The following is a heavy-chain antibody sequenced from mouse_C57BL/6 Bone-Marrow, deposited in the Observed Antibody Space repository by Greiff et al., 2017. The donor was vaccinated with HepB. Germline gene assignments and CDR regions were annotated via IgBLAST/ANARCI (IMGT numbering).Heavy chain of an antibody. CDR2: ILPGSGST. Sequence: VQLQQSGAELMKPGASVKLSCKATGYTFTGYSIEWVKQRPGHGLEWIGEILPGSGSTNYNEKFKGKATFTADTSSNTAYMQLSSLTTEDSAIYYCARSPYYYGSSGRFAYWGQGTLVTVSA. V-gene: IGHV1-9*01. J-gene: IGHJ3*01. D-gene: IGHD1-1*01. CDR3: ARSPYYYGSSGRFAY. CDR1: GYTFTGYS.